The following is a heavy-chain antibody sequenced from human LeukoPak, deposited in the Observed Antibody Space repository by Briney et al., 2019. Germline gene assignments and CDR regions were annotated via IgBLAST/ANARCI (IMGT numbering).Heavy chain of an antibody. CDR2: ISSSSSYI. V-gene: IGHV3-21*01. CDR3: ARALQRAAPFDY. Sequence: GGSLRLSCAASGFTFSSYSMNWVRQAPGKGLEWVSSISSSSSYIYYADSVKGRFTISRDNAKNSLYLQMTSLRAEDTAVYYCARALQRAAPFDYWGKGTLVTVSS. J-gene: IGHJ4*02. CDR1: GFTFSSYS.